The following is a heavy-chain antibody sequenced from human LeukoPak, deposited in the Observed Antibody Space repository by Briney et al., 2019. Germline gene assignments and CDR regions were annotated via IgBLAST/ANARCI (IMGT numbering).Heavy chain of an antibody. CDR3: ARDPVGYSSGWYADY. D-gene: IGHD6-19*01. J-gene: IGHJ4*02. V-gene: IGHV1-2*02. Sequence: ASVKVSCKASGYTFTGYYMHWVRQAPGQGLEWMGWINPNSGGTNYAQKFQGRVTMTRDTSISTAYMELSRLRSDDTAVHYCARDPVGYSSGWYADYWGQGTLVTVSS. CDR1: GYTFTGYY. CDR2: INPNSGGT.